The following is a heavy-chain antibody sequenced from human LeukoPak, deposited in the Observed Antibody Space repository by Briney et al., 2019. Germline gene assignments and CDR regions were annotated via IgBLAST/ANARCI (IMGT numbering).Heavy chain of an antibody. Sequence: GGSLRLSCAASDFTFSIYGMHWVRQAPGKGLEWVAFIRYDSTDKFYADSVKGRFTISRDNAKNSLYLQMNSLRAEDTAVYYCAELGITMIGGVWGKGTTVTISS. CDR1: DFTFSIYG. D-gene: IGHD3-10*02. CDR3: AELGITMIGGV. CDR2: IRYDSTDK. V-gene: IGHV3-30*02. J-gene: IGHJ6*04.